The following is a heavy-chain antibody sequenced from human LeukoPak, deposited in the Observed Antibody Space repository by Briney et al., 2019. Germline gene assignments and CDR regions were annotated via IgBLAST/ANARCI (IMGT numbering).Heavy chain of an antibody. Sequence: GGSLRLSCAASGFTFSTYIMNWVRQTPGKGLEWVSSIGTSTSYIYYADSVKGRFTISRDNAKNSLYLQMNSLRTEDTALYYCAKDRFSGRGIAYFDSWGQGTLVTVSS. CDR3: AKDRFSGRGIAYFDS. V-gene: IGHV3-21*04. J-gene: IGHJ4*02. CDR2: IGTSTSYI. CDR1: GFTFSTYI. D-gene: IGHD3-10*01.